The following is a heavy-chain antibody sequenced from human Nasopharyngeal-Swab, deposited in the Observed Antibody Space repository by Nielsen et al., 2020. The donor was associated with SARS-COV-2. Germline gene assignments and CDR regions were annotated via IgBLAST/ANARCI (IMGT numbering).Heavy chain of an antibody. V-gene: IGHV4-34*01. J-gene: IGHJ6*03. CDR3: ARGLSGIVPSPFRGLGPYYSYYYMDV. D-gene: IGHD2-8*01. CDR1: GGCFSSYY. Sequence: SETLSLTCVVYGGCFSSYYWGWIRQPPGQGLEWIAQINQSGSTNYNPSLRSRVTISVDTSKNQFSLRLTSVTAADTAVYYCARGLSGIVPSPFRGLGPYYSYYYMDVWGKGTPVTVSS. CDR2: INQSGST.